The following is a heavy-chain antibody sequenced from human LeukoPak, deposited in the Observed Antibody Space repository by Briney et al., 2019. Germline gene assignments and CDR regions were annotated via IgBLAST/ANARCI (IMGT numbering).Heavy chain of an antibody. J-gene: IGHJ5*02. Sequence: GESLRLSCAASGFTFSTYSMTWVRQGPGKGLEWVSAISGSGGSTYYADSVKGRFTISRDNSKNTLYLQMNSLRAEDTAVYYCAKGVAGTNWFDPWGQGTLVTVSS. CDR3: AKGVAGTNWFDP. V-gene: IGHV3-23*01. CDR1: GFTFSTYS. D-gene: IGHD6-19*01. CDR2: ISGSGGST.